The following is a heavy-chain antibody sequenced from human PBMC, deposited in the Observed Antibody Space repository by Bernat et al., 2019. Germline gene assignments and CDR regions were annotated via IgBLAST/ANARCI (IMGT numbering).Heavy chain of an antibody. V-gene: IGHV3-73*02. D-gene: IGHD2-21*02. CDR2: IRSKANSYAT. CDR3: TGSGVVTAERYSGAFDI. Sequence: EVQLVESGGGLVQPGGSLKLSCAASGFTFSGSAMHWVRQASGKGLEWVGRIRSKANSYATAYAASVKGRFTISRDDSKNTAYLQMNSLKTEDTAVYYCTGSGVVTAERYSGAFDIWGQGTMVTVAS. CDR1: GFTFSGSA. J-gene: IGHJ3*02.